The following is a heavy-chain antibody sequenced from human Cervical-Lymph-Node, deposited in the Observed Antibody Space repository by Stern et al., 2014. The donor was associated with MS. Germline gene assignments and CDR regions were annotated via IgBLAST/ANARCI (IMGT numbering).Heavy chain of an antibody. CDR1: GGTLISYP. V-gene: IGHV1-69*01. CDR2: IMPVLGTS. CDR3: ARHLGSHESGWFDP. D-gene: IGHD1-26*01. Sequence: QVQLVQSGAEVMKPGSSVKVSCQASGGTLISYPISWVRQAPGQGLEWLGGIMPVLGTSNYAHKFQGRVTITADESTTTIYMELRSLKSEDTAVYYCARHLGSHESGWFDPWGQGTLVTVSS. J-gene: IGHJ5*02.